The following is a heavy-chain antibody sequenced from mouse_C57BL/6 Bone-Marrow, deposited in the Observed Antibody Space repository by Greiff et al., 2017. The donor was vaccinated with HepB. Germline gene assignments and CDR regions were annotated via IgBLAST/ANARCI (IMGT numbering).Heavy chain of an antibody. Sequence: LQESGAELVRPGASVKLSCKASGYTFTDYYINWVKQRPGQGLEWIARIYPGSGNTYYNEKFKGKATLTAEKSSSTAYMQLSSLTSEDSAVYFCARGEDYDEAYWGQGTLVTVSA. CDR1: GYTFTDYY. CDR2: IYPGSGNT. D-gene: IGHD2-4*01. CDR3: ARGEDYDEAY. V-gene: IGHV1-76*01. J-gene: IGHJ3*01.